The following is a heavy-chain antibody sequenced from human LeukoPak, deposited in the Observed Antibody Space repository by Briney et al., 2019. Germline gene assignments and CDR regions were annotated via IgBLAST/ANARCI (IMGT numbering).Heavy chain of an antibody. CDR3: AKDSNWGSDYYFDY. V-gene: IGHV3-23*01. D-gene: IGHD7-27*01. Sequence: GGSLRLSCAASGFTFSSYAMSWVRQAPGKGLDWVSAISGSGGSTYYADSVKGRFTISRDNSKNTLYLQMNSLRAEDTAVYYCAKDSNWGSDYYFDYWGQGTLVTVSS. CDR2: ISGSGGST. J-gene: IGHJ4*02. CDR1: GFTFSSYA.